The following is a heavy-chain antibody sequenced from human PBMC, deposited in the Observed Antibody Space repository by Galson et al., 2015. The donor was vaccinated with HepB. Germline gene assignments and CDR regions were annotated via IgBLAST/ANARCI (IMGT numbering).Heavy chain of an antibody. CDR3: AQLGTGY. D-gene: IGHD6-13*01. CDR1: GFSIRSHY. CDR2: IHGGNNR. Sequence: SLRLSCAASGFSIRSHYMNWVRQAPGKGLEWVSVIHGGNNRYYGNSVEGRFSHSRDDSINTLFLQMNSLRVEDTAVYYCAQLGTGYWGQGTLVTVSS. V-gene: IGHV3-53*01. J-gene: IGHJ4*02.